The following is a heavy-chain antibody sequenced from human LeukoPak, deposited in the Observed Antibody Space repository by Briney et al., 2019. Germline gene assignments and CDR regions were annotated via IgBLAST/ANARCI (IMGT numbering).Heavy chain of an antibody. CDR2: SFYSGIT. Sequence: PSETLSLTCTVSGGSLRSYYWSWVRQPPGKGLEWIGYSFYSGITKYNPSLESRVSISVDLSTNQFSLRLSSVTPADTAVYYCARVRSYDSWSGYYRPGYYYYGMDVWGQGTTVTVSS. J-gene: IGHJ6*02. CDR1: GGSLRSYY. CDR3: ARVRSYDSWSGYYRPGYYYYGMDV. V-gene: IGHV4-59*01. D-gene: IGHD3-3*01.